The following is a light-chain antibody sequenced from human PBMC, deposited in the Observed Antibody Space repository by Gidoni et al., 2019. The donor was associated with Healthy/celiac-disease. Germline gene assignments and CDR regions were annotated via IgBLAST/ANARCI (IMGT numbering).Light chain of an antibody. CDR2: AAS. CDR3: QHSYSTLWT. V-gene: IGKV1-39*01. Sequence: DIQMTQSPSSLSASVRDRVTITCRASQSITSYLNWYQQKPGKAPKLLIYAASSLQSGVPSRFSGSGSGTDFTLTISSLQPEDFATYYCQHSYSTLWTFGQGTKVEIK. J-gene: IGKJ1*01. CDR1: QSITSY.